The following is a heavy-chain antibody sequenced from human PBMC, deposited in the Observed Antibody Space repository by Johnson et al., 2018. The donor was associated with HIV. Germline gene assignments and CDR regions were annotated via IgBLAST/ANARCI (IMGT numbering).Heavy chain of an antibody. Sequence: QVQLVESGGGVVQPGGSLRLSCAASGFTFSSYAMHWVRQAPGKGLEWVAVTWFDGINKYYSDSVKGRFTISRDNSKNTLYLQMNSLRAEDTAVYYCAKVAVATAAGGVALDVWGPGTMVTVSS. CDR2: TWFDGINK. V-gene: IGHV3-33*06. D-gene: IGHD6-13*01. J-gene: IGHJ3*01. CDR3: AKVAVATAAGGVALDV. CDR1: GFTFSSYA.